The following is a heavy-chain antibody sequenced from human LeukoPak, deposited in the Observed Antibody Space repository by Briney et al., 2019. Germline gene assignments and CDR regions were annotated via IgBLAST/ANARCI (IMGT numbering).Heavy chain of an antibody. J-gene: IGHJ6*03. D-gene: IGHD6-6*01. Sequence: SETLSLTCTDTGASISSYYWSWIRQPAGKGLEWIGRIYTSGSTNYNPSLKSRVTMSVDTSKNQFSLKLSSVTAADTAVYYCARGLYSSSSGGSYYYYYYMDVWGKGTTVTVSS. CDR1: GASISSYY. CDR3: ARGLYSSSSGGSYYYYYYMDV. CDR2: IYTSGST. V-gene: IGHV4-4*07.